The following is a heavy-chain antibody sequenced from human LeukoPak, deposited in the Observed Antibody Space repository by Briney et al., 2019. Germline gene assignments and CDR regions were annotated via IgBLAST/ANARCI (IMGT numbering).Heavy chain of an antibody. Sequence: SETLSLTCTVSGGSISTYYWSWIRQPPGKGLEWIGYIYHSGSTKYNPSLKSRVTMSVDTSKNQFSLKLSSVTAADTAVYYCARAYCSGGSCYSGFDYWGQGTLVTVSS. J-gene: IGHJ4*02. D-gene: IGHD2-15*01. CDR1: GGSISTYY. CDR2: IYHSGST. V-gene: IGHV4-59*12. CDR3: ARAYCSGGSCYSGFDY.